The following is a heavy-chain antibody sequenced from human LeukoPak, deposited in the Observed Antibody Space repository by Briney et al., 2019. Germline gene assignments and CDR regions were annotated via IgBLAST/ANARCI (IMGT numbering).Heavy chain of an antibody. CDR1: RYSFTSYW. V-gene: IGHV5-51*01. CDR3: ARLSRGSITWLDY. CDR2: IYPGDSDT. J-gene: IGHJ4*02. Sequence: GESLQISFQGSRYSFTSYWIGWVRQMPGKGLEWMGIIYPGDSDTRYSPSFQGQVTISADKSISTAYLQWSSLRASDTAMYYCARLSRGSITWLDYWGQGTLVTVSS. D-gene: IGHD3-16*02.